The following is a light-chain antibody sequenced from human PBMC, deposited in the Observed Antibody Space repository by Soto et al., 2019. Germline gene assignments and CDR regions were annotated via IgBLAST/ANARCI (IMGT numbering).Light chain of an antibody. J-gene: IGKJ2*01. V-gene: IGKV3-15*01. CDR1: QSVSSN. Sequence: EIVMTQSPATLSVSPGERATLSCRASQSVSSNLAWYQQKPGQAPRLLIYGASTRATGIPARFSGSGSGAEFTLTIGSMQSEDFAVYYCQQYNDWPPKQYTFGQGTTLEIK. CDR3: QQYNDWPPKQYT. CDR2: GAS.